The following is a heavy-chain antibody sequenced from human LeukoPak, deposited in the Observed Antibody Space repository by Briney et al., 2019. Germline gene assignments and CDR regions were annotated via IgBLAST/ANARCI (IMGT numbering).Heavy chain of an antibody. D-gene: IGHD1-26*01. CDR2: IKQDGSEK. V-gene: IGHV3-7*02. Sequence: GGSLRLSCAASGFTFSGYWMAWVRQAPGRGLEWVAHIKQDGSEKNYVDPVKGRFTISRDNAKNSVYLQMNSLRAGDTSVYYCARGGGSYQNCFDYWGQGTLVTVSS. CDR1: GFTFSGYW. J-gene: IGHJ4*02. CDR3: ARGGGSYQNCFDY.